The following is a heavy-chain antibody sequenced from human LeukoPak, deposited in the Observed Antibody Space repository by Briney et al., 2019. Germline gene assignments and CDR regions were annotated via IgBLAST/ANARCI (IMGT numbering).Heavy chain of an antibody. CDR3: ARTHYGSSGYYCDY. CDR2: INHSGST. J-gene: IGHJ4*02. V-gene: IGHV4-30-2*01. CDR1: GGSISSGGYY. Sequence: SQTLSLTCTVSGGSISSGGYYWRWIRQPPGKGLEWIGEINHSGSTNYNPSLKSRVTISVDTSKNQFSLKLSSVTAADTAVYYCARTHYGSSGYYCDYWGQGTLVTVSS. D-gene: IGHD3-22*01.